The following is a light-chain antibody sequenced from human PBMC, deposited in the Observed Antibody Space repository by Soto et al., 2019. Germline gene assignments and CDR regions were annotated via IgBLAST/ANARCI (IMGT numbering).Light chain of an antibody. Sequence: QSALTQPASVSGSLGQSITISCTGSMSDVGSYNYVSWYQQQHPGKAPKVLIYEVDNRPSGISNRFSGSKSGNTASLTISGLQSEDEADYYCSSFTTRNTLVFGGGTKLTVL. CDR3: SSFTTRNTLV. CDR1: MSDVGSYNY. J-gene: IGLJ2*01. V-gene: IGLV2-14*01. CDR2: EVD.